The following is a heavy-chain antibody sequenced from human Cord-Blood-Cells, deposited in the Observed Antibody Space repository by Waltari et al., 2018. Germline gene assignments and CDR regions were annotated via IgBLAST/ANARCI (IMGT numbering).Heavy chain of an antibody. CDR2: IIPIFGTA. Sequence: QVQLVQSGAEVKKPGSSVKVSCKAPGGTFSSYAIRWVRQAPGQGLEWMGGIIPIFGTANYAQKFQGRVTITADKSTSTAYMELSSLRSEDTAVYYCARNKRTGEGPSWYFDLWGRGTLVTVSS. V-gene: IGHV1-69*06. CDR3: ARNKRTGEGPSWYFDL. J-gene: IGHJ2*01. D-gene: IGHD7-27*01. CDR1: GGTFSSYA.